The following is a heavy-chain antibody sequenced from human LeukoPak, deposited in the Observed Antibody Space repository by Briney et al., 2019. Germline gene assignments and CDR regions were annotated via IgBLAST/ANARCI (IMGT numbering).Heavy chain of an antibody. V-gene: IGHV4-34*01. D-gene: IGHD3-22*01. CDR2: INHSGST. CDR1: GASFSGYY. CDR3: ARGKDYYDSSGYSNWFDP. J-gene: IGHJ5*02. Sequence: SETLSLTCAVYGASFSGYYWSWIRQPPGKGLEWIGEINHSGSTNYNPSLKSRVTISVDTSKNQFSLKLSSVTAADTAVYYCARGKDYYDSSGYSNWFDPWGQGTLVTVSS.